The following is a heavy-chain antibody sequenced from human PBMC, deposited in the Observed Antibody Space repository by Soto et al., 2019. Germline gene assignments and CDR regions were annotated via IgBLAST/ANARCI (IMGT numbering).Heavy chain of an antibody. V-gene: IGHV1-69*01. CDR1: RGTFSSYA. D-gene: IGHD6-19*01. CDR2: IIPKFGSA. CDR3: ARAGVLNWFDP. J-gene: IGHJ5*02. Sequence: QMQLVQSGAEVKKPGSSVKVSCKASRGTFSSYAINWVRQAPGQGLEWMGGIIPKFGSANYAQKFQGRVTITADESTSTAYMELSSLRSEDTALYYCARAGVLNWFDPRAQGTLVTVSS.